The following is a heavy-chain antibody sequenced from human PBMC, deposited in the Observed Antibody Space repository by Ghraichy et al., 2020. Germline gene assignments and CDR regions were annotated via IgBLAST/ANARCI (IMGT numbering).Heavy chain of an antibody. V-gene: IGHV3-7*01. Sequence: ESLNISCAASGFSFSSFWMSWVRQAPGKGLEWVANIKKDGSQKYYVDSVEGRFTISRDNAKNSLYLQMNSLGAEDTAVYYCGRVIGGYDVIDSWGQGTLVTVSS. CDR1: GFSFSSFW. D-gene: IGHD5-12*01. J-gene: IGHJ4*02. CDR2: IKKDGSQK. CDR3: GRVIGGYDVIDS.